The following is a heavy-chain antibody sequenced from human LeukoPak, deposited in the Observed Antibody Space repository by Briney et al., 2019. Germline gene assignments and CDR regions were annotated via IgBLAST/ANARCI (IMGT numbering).Heavy chain of an antibody. Sequence: GESLKISCKGSGYSFTSYWIGWVRQMPGKGLEWMGIIYPGDSDTRYSPSFQGQVTISADKSISTAYLQWSSLKASDTAMYYCAGRVTMVRGVIIYFDYWGQGTLVTVSS. V-gene: IGHV5-51*01. CDR1: GYSFTSYW. J-gene: IGHJ4*02. CDR2: IYPGDSDT. CDR3: AGRVTMVRGVIIYFDY. D-gene: IGHD3-10*01.